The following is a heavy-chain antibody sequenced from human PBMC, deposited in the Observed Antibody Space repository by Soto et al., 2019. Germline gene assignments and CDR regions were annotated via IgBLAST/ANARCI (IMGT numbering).Heavy chain of an antibody. CDR2: ISAYNGNT. Sequence: ASVKVSCKASGYTFTSYGISWVRQAPGQGLEWMGWISAYNGNTNYAQKLQGRVTMTTDTSTSTAYMELRSLRSDDTAVYYCARDLTTTVVTPGHQYYWGQGTLVTVSS. D-gene: IGHD4-17*01. V-gene: IGHV1-18*01. J-gene: IGHJ4*02. CDR1: GYTFTSYG. CDR3: ARDLTTTVVTPGHQYY.